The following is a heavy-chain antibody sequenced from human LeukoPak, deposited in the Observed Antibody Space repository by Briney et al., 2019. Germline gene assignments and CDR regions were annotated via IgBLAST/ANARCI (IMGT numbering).Heavy chain of an antibody. CDR1: GFSVSSNY. CDR3: AASWFGELLFDY. V-gene: IGHV3-9*01. D-gene: IGHD3-10*01. CDR2: ISWNSGSI. J-gene: IGHJ4*02. Sequence: PGWSLRLSCAASGFSVSSNYMSWVRQAPGKGLEWVSGISWNSGSIGYADSVKGRFTISRDNAKNSLYLQMNSLRAEDTALYYCAASWFGELLFDYWGQGTPVTVSS.